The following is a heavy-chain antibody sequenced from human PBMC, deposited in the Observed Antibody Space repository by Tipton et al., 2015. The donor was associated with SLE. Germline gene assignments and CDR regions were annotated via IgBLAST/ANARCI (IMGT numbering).Heavy chain of an antibody. Sequence: QLVQSGGGVVQPGRSLRLSCAASGFTFSSYAMHWVRQAPGKGLEWVSVIYSGGGTTYYADSVKGRFTISRDNSKNSLYLQLNSLRGEDTAIYYCARAINWNDAFRAFDIWGQGTVVTVSS. D-gene: IGHD1-20*01. CDR1: GFTFSSYA. CDR2: IYSGGGTT. CDR3: ARAINWNDAFRAFDI. V-gene: IGHV3-23*03. J-gene: IGHJ3*02.